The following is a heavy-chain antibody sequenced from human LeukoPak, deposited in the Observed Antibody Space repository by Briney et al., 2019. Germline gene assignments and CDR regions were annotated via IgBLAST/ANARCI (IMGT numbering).Heavy chain of an antibody. CDR1: GFTFSDYF. V-gene: IGHV3-11*01. CDR2: ISSSGSTI. J-gene: IGHJ4*02. CDR3: ARVQRGYSYGRD. D-gene: IGHD5-18*01. Sequence: GGSLRLSCAASGFTFSDYFVSWIRRAPGKGLEWVSYISSSGSTIYYADSVKGRFTISRDNAKNSLYLQMNSLRAEDTAVYYCARVQRGYSYGRDWGQGTLVTVSS.